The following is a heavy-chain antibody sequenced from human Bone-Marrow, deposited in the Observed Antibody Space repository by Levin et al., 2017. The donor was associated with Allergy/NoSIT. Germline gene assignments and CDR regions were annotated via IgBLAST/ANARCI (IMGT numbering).Heavy chain of an antibody. D-gene: IGHD1-7*01. CDR3: ARGGAWNSQMLY. CDR2: IRGDGVEI. V-gene: IGHV3-74*01. J-gene: IGHJ4*02. CDR1: GFTFSDYW. Sequence: GGSLRLSCAASGFTFSDYWMNWVRQAPGKGLVWVSRIRGDGVEINYADSVKGRFTISRDNAKNTLFLQMNSLRVEDTAVYFCARGGAWNSQMLYWGQGSLVTVSS.